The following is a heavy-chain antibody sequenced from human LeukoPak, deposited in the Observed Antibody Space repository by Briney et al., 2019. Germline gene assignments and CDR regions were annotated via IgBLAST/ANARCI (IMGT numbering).Heavy chain of an antibody. J-gene: IGHJ4*02. CDR3: ARGHYGDYCDY. D-gene: IGHD4-17*01. Sequence: SETLSLTCTVSGGSISSSSYYWGWIRQPPGKGLEWIGSIYYSGSTYYNPSLKSRVTISVDTSKNQFSLKLSSVTAADTAVYYCARGHYGDYCDYWGQGTLVTVSS. V-gene: IGHV4-39*07. CDR1: GGSISSSSYY. CDR2: IYYSGST.